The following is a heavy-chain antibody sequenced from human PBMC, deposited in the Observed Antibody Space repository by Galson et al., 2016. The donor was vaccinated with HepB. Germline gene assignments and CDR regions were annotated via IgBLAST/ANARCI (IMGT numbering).Heavy chain of an antibody. CDR1: GFTFSSYG. V-gene: IGHV3-30*03. CDR2: ISYDGNNK. Sequence: SLRLSCAASGFTFSSYGIHWVRQAPGKGLEWVAVISYDGNNKYYADSVKGRFTISRDNSKNTLYLQMSSLRAEDTAVYYCARDGGYYGMDVWGQGTTVTVSS. CDR3: ARDGGYYGMDV. J-gene: IGHJ6*02.